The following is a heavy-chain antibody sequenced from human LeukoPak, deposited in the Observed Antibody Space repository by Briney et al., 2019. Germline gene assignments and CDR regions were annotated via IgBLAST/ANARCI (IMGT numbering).Heavy chain of an antibody. D-gene: IGHD3-3*02. Sequence: GGSLRLSCAASGFTFSSYWMSWVRQAPGKGPEWVANIKQDGSEKYYVDSVKGRFTISRDNAKNSLYLQMNSLIAEDTAVYYCARYPAHFWSGYFWFDPWGQGTLVTVSS. CDR1: GFTFSSYW. J-gene: IGHJ5*02. CDR3: ARYPAHFWSGYFWFDP. CDR2: IKQDGSEK. V-gene: IGHV3-7*01.